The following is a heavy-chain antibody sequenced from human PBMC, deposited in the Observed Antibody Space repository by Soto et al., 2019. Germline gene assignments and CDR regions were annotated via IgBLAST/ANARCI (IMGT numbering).Heavy chain of an antibody. CDR3: ARGRYGDY. V-gene: IGHV1-18*01. D-gene: IGHD1-1*01. Sequence: QVHLVQSGAEVKKPGASVKVSCKGSGYIFTTYGITWVRQAPGQGLEWMGWISAHNGNTNYAQKLQGRVTVTRDTSTSTPYMELRNLRSDDTAVYYFARGRYGDYGGQGALVTVSS. CDR1: GYIFTTYG. CDR2: ISAHNGNT. J-gene: IGHJ4*02.